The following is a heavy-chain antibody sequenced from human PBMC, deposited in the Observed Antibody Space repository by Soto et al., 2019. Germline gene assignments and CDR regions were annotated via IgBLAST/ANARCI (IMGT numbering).Heavy chain of an antibody. D-gene: IGHD3-10*01. CDR3: ARVGNYGFVY. V-gene: IGHV3-33*01. CDR2: IWYDGNME. Sequence: GGSLRLSCAASGFTFSSYDMHWVRQAPGKGLEWVAVIWYDGNMEYYTDSVKGRFTISRDNSKNTLYLQMNSLRAEDTAVYYCARVGNYGFVYWGQGTLVTSPQ. J-gene: IGHJ4*02. CDR1: GFTFSSYD.